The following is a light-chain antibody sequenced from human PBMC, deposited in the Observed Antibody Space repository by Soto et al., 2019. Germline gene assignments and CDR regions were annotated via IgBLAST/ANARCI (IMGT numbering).Light chain of an antibody. V-gene: IGKV3-15*01. CDR2: DVS. CDR1: QSVGSD. CDR3: QQYNSWPLT. J-gene: IGKJ4*01. Sequence: EIVMTQSPATLSVSPGERATLSCRASQSVGSDLAWYQQKPGRTPSLLIYDVSTRATGIPVRFSGSGSGTEFTLTISSLQSEDFAVYYCQQYNSWPLTFGGGTKVEIK.